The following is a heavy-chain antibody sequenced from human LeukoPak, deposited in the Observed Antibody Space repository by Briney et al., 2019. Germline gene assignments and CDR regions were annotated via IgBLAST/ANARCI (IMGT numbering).Heavy chain of an antibody. CDR3: ARGGGTGTTDY. CDR2: INSDGSTT. V-gene: IGHV3-74*01. J-gene: IGHJ4*02. Sequence: GGTLRLSCAASGFTFSSYWMHWVRQAPGKGLVWVSRINSDGSTTNYAASVKRRFTTFRDNAKNTLYQQRNRLGAEDTAVYYWARGGGTGTTDYWGQGTLVTVSS. D-gene: IGHD4-11*01. CDR1: GFTFSSYW.